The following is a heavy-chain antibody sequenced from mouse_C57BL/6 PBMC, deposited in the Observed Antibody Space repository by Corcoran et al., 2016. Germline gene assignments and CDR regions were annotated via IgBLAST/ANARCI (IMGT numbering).Heavy chain of an antibody. D-gene: IGHD4-1*01. V-gene: IGHV1-26*01. J-gene: IGHJ2*01. CDR2: INPNNGGT. CDR3: ARLGIDY. CDR1: GYTFTDYY. Sequence: EVQLQQSGPELVKPGASVKISCKASGYTFTDYYVNWVKQSHGKSLEWIGDINPNNGGTSYNQKFKGKATLTVDKSSSTAYMELRSLTSEDSAVYYCARLGIDYWGQGTTLTVSS.